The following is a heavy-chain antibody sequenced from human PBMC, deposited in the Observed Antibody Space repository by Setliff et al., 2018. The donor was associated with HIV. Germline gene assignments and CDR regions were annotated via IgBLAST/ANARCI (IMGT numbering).Heavy chain of an antibody. CDR1: GGSISSGGYY. CDR2: IYYSGTT. CDR3: ARQPSWGSIDY. J-gene: IGHJ4*02. D-gene: IGHD7-27*01. V-gene: IGHV4-31*03. Sequence: SETLSLTCTVSGGSISSGGYYWSWIRQHPGKGLEWIGYIYYSGTTHYNPSLKSRVFISVDTSKNQFSLKLSSLTAADTAVYYCARQPSWGSIDYWGQGTLVTVSS.